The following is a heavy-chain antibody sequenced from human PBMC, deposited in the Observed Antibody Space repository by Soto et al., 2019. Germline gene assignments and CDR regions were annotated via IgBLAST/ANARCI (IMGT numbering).Heavy chain of an antibody. CDR2: INPNSGAT. J-gene: IGHJ6*02. Sequence: AAVKPCCKASGYTFTDYYIYWLRQAPGHGLEWMGWINPNSGATNYAHNFQGRVTMTRDTSIRAAYMELSRLSSDDTAVYYCANYQGGYLVSVMAFCGQGSTVIGSS. CDR3: ANYQGGYLVSVMAF. D-gene: IGHD6-25*01. V-gene: IGHV1-2*02. CDR1: GYTFTDYY.